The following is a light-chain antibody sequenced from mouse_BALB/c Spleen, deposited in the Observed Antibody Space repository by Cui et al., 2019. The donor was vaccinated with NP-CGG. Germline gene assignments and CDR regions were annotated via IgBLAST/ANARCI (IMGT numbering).Light chain of an antibody. Sequence: QAIVTQESALTTSPGKTVTLTCRSSTGPVTTNNYANWVQEKPDHLFTGLIGGTNNRAPGVPARFSGSLIGDKAALTITGAQTEDEAIYFCALWYSNHWVFGGGTKLTVL. CDR2: GTN. V-gene: IGLV1*01. CDR3: ALWYSNHWV. CDR1: TGPVTTNNY. J-gene: IGLJ1*01.